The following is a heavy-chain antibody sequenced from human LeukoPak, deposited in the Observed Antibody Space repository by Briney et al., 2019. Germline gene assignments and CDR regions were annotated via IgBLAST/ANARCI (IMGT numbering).Heavy chain of an antibody. CDR3: AGADYYGSGSYLLAWFDP. CDR1: GGSISSSNW. D-gene: IGHD3-10*01. V-gene: IGHV4-4*02. J-gene: IGHJ5*02. CDR2: IYHSGST. Sequence: PSGTLSLTCAVSGGSISSSNWWSWVRQPPGKGLEWIGEIYHSGSTNYNPSLKSRVTISVDKSKNQFSLKLSSVTAADTAVYYCAGADYYGSGSYLLAWFDPWGQGTLVTVSS.